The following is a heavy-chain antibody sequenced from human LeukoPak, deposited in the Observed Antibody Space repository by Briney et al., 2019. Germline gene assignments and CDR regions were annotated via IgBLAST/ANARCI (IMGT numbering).Heavy chain of an antibody. V-gene: IGHV4-39*01. D-gene: IGHD2-2*01. CDR1: GGSISSSSYY. J-gene: IGHJ5*02. CDR3: ARRGYCSSTSCYEYWFDP. CDR2: LYYSAST. Sequence: SETLSLTCTVSGGSISSSSYYWGWIRQPPGKGLEWIGILYYSASTYYNPSLKSRLTIAIATSKNQFSLKLSSVTATDTAVYYCARRGYCSSTSCYEYWFDPWGQGTLVTVSS.